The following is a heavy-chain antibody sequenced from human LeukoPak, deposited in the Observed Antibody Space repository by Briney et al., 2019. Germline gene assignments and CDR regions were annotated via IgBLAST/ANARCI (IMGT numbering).Heavy chain of an antibody. CDR3: ARHEGGYTWYLGL. J-gene: IGHJ2*01. CDR2: IYYSGST. CDR1: GGSISSYY. D-gene: IGHD5-12*01. Sequence: LETLSLTCTVSGGSISSYYWSWIRQSPGKGLEWIGYIYYSGSTNYNPSLQSRVTISVDTSKNQFSLKLSSVTAADTAVYYCARHEGGYTWYLGLWGRGTLVTVSS. V-gene: IGHV4-59*08.